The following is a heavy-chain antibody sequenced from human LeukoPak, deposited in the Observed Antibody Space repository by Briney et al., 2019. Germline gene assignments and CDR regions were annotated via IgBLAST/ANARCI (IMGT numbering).Heavy chain of an antibody. CDR1: GASISGSYY. V-gene: IGHV4-4*07. D-gene: IGHD2-8*01. CDR2: IHTSGRT. CDR3: ARGKQNGVDY. J-gene: IGHJ4*02. Sequence: PSETLSLTSTVSGASISGSYYWPWIRQPAGKGLEWIGHIHTSGRTNYDPSLKSRVAMSIDKSNNHFSLMLTSVTATDTAVYYCARGKQNGVDYWGQGVLITVSS.